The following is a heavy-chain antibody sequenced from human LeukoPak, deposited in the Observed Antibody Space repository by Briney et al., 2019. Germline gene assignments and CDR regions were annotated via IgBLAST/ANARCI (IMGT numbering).Heavy chain of an antibody. V-gene: IGHV4-34*01. J-gene: IGHJ3*02. CDR3: ARERKYSSSSSAFDI. D-gene: IGHD6-6*01. Sequence: PSETLSLTCAVYGGSFSGYYWSWIRQPPGKGLEWIGEINHSGSTNYNPSLKSRVTISVDRSKNQFSLKLSSVTAADTAAYYCARERKYSSSSSAFDIWGQGTMVTVSS. CDR2: INHSGST. CDR1: GGSFSGYY.